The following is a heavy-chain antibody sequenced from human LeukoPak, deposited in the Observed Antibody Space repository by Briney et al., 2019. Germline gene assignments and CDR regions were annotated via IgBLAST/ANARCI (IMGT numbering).Heavy chain of an antibody. CDR1: GGSISSHLSY. Sequence: SETLSLTCTVSGGSISSHLSYWGWIRQPPGKGLEWIGSIYYPGSTYYNPSLKSRVTVSLDTSKNQFSLNLSSVTAADTAVYYCARSSSSWYYFDYWGQGTLLTVSS. J-gene: IGHJ4*02. V-gene: IGHV4-39*07. CDR2: IYYPGST. CDR3: ARSSSSWYYFDY. D-gene: IGHD6-13*01.